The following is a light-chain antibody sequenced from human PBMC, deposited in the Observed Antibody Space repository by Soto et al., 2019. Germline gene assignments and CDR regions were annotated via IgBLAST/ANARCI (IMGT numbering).Light chain of an antibody. J-gene: IGLJ2*01. CDR1: SGDVGGYDY. CDR3: SSYTVSSTL. CDR2: DVT. V-gene: IGLV2-14*03. Sequence: QSVLTQPASVSGSPGQSITISCNGSSGDVGGYDYVSWYQQLPGKAPKLMIYDVTNRPLGVSNRFSGSKSDNTASLTISGLQAEDEADYYCSSYTVSSTLFGGGTQLTVL.